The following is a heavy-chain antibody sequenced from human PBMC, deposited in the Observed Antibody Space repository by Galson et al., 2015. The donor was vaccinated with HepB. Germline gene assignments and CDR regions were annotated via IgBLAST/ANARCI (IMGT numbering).Heavy chain of an antibody. CDR2: ISSSSSYT. CDR3: ARSHITFGGVIETMDPWYFDL. J-gene: IGHJ2*01. Sequence: SLRLSCAASGFTFSDYYMSWIRQAPGKGLEWVSYISSSSSYTNYADSVKGRFTISRDNAKNSLYLQMNSLRAEDTAVYYCARSHITFGGVIETMDPWYFDLWGRGTLVTVSS. D-gene: IGHD3-16*02. V-gene: IGHV3-11*06. CDR1: GFTFSDYY.